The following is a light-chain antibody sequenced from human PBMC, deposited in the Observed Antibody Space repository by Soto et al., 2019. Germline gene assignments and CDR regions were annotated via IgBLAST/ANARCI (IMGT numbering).Light chain of an antibody. J-gene: IGKJ1*01. CDR3: QQDNNWPPMA. V-gene: IGKV3-15*01. CDR2: GAS. CDR1: QSVSSN. Sequence: EIVMTQSPATLSVSPGERATLSCRASQSVSSNLAWYQQKPGQAPRLLIYGASARATGIPARFSGSGSGTEFTLTISSLQSGDFAVYSCQQDNNWPPMAFGQGTKVEIK.